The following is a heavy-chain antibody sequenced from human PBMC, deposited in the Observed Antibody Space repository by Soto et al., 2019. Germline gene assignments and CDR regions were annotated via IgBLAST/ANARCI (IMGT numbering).Heavy chain of an antibody. J-gene: IGHJ4*02. CDR3: ARALAYDSSGQLGYFDY. V-gene: IGHV1-69*13. CDR1: GGTFSSYA. CDR2: IIPIFGTA. Sequence: ASVKVSCKASGGTFSSYAISWVRQAPGQGLEWMGGIIPIFGTANYAQKIQGRVTITADESTSTAYMELSSLRSEDTAVYYCARALAYDSSGQLGYFDYWGQGTLVTVSS. D-gene: IGHD3-22*01.